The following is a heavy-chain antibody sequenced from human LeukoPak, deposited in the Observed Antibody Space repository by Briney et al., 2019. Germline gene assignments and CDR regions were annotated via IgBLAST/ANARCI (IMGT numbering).Heavy chain of an antibody. CDR3: ARPAEIGVGVDY. CDR1: GGSISSSSYY. CDR2: IYYSGST. V-gene: IGHV4-39*01. Sequence: SETLSLTCTVSGGSISSSSYYWGWIRQPPGKGLEWIGSIYYSGSTYYNPSVKSRVTISVDTSKNQFSLKLSSVAAADTAVYYCARPAEIGVGVDYWGQGTLVTVSS. D-gene: IGHD3-3*01. J-gene: IGHJ4*02.